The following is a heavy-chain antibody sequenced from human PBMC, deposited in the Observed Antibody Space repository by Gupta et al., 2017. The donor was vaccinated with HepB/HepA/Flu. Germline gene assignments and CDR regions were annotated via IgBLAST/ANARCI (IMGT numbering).Heavy chain of an antibody. V-gene: IGHV3-21*01. D-gene: IGHD3-9*01. CDR1: GFTFSSYR. CDR2: ISSSSSYI. CDR3: AREGLRYFDWLTVGWFDP. J-gene: IGHJ5*02. Sequence: EVQLVESGGGLVKPGGSLRLSCAASGFTFSSYRLHWVRQAPGKGLEWVSSISSSSSYIYYADSVKGRFTISRDNAKNSLYLQMNSLRAEDTAVYYCAREGLRYFDWLTVGWFDPWGQGTLVTVSS.